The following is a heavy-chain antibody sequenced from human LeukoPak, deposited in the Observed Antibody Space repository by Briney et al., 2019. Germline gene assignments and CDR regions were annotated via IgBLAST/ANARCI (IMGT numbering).Heavy chain of an antibody. D-gene: IGHD6-19*01. CDR1: GFTFSSYW. CDR3: ARDMVAGGPDY. J-gene: IGHJ4*02. CDR2: INSDGITT. Sequence: GGSLRLSCAASGFTFSSYWMHWVRHAPGKGLVWVSRINSDGITTSYADSVRGRFTISRDNAKNTLYLQMNSLRAEDTAVYYCARDMVAGGPDYWGQGTLVTVSS. V-gene: IGHV3-74*01.